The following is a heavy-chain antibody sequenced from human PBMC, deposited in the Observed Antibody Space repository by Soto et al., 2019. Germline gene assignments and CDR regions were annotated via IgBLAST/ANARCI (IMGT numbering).Heavy chain of an antibody. CDR2: IIPIFGTA. CDR3: ARVRCRSTSGWGWFAP. CDR1: GYTFTGYY. J-gene: IGHJ5*02. D-gene: IGHD2-2*01. V-gene: IGHV1-69*13. Sequence: SVKVSCKASGYTFTGYYMHWVRQAPGQGLEWMGGIIPIFGTANYAQKFQGRVTITADESTSTAYMELSSLSTEDTAVYYCARVRCRSTSGWGWFAPGGKGTLVPVSS.